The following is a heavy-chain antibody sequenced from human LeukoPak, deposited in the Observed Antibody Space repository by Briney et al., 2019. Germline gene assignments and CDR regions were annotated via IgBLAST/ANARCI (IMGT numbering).Heavy chain of an antibody. V-gene: IGHV5-10-1*01. CDR1: GYSFTSYW. D-gene: IGHD2-2*01. J-gene: IGHJ6*04. CDR3: ARHDRTGEYQLSQGMDA. CDR2: IDPSDSYT. Sequence: GESLKISCKGSGYSFTSYWINWVRQMPGKGLEWMGRIDPSDSYTNYSPSFQGHVTISADKSISTAYLQWSSLKASDTAMYYCARHDRTGEYQLSQGMDAWGKGTTVTVSS.